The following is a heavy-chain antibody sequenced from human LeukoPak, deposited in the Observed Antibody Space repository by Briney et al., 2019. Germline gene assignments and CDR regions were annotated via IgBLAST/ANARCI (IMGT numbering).Heavy chain of an antibody. V-gene: IGHV3-21*01. CDR2: ISNGGNYR. J-gene: IGHJ4*02. CDR1: GFTFSSYG. CDR3: ARDPGGINRVDY. D-gene: IGHD3-16*01. Sequence: PGGSRRLSCAASGFTFSSYGMNWVRQAPGKGLEWVSSISNGGNYRYYADSMKGRFTISRDNSKNSLYLQMNSLRAEDTAVYYCARDPGGINRVDYWGQGTLVTVSS.